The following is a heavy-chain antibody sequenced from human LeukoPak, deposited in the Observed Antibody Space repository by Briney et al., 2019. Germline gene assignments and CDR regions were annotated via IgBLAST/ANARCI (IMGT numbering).Heavy chain of an antibody. D-gene: IGHD2-2*01. J-gene: IGHJ3*02. CDR3: ATYCSSTSCPTPQDAFDI. CDR1: GYTFTSYA. Sequence: SVKVSCKASGYTFTSYAISWVRQAPGQGLEWMGGIIPIFGTANYAQKFQGRVTITADESTSTAYMELSSLRSEDTAVYYCATYCSSTSCPTPQDAFDIWGQGTMVTVSS. CDR2: IIPIFGTA. V-gene: IGHV1-69*13.